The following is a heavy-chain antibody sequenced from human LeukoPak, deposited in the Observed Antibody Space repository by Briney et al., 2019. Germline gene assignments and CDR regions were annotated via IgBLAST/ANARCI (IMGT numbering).Heavy chain of an antibody. D-gene: IGHD6-6*01. CDR3: ARVEGAARPPPYYYYYMDV. CDR2: ISSSSSYI. Sequence: GGSLRLSCAASGFTFSSYSMNWVRQAPGKGLEWVSSISSSSSYIYYADSVKGRFTISRDNAKNSLYLQMNSLRAEDTAVYYCARVEGAARPPPYYYYYMDVWGKGTTVTVSS. J-gene: IGHJ6*03. CDR1: GFTFSSYS. V-gene: IGHV3-21*01.